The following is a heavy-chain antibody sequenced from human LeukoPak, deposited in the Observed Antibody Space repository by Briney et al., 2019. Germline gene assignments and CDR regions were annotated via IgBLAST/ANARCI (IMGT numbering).Heavy chain of an antibody. Sequence: GGSLRLSCAASGFTVSSNYMSWVRQAPGKGLEWVSVIYSGGSTYNADSVKGRFTISRDNSKNTLYLQMNSLRAEDTAVYYCARPSRYGDLGYWGQGTLVTVSS. CDR1: GFTVSSNY. CDR2: IYSGGST. CDR3: ARPSRYGDLGY. D-gene: IGHD4-17*01. V-gene: IGHV3-53*01. J-gene: IGHJ4*02.